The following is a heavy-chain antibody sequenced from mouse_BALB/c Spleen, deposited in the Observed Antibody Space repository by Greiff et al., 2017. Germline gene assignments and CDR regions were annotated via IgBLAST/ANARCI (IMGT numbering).Heavy chain of an antibody. Sequence: EVQLQQSGPELGKPGASVKISCKASGYSFTGYNMYWVKQSHRKSLEWIGYIDPYNGGTSYNQKSKGKATLTVDKSSSTAYMHLNSLTSEDSAIYYCARSDDYDGYAMDYWGQGTSVTVSS. CDR2: IDPYNGGT. J-gene: IGHJ4*01. V-gene: IGHV1S135*01. CDR1: GYSFTGYN. CDR3: ARSDDYDGYAMDY. D-gene: IGHD2-4*01.